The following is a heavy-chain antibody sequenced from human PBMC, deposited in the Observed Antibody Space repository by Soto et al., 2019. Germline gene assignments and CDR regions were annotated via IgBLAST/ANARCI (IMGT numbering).Heavy chain of an antibody. CDR3: ARDRTVAGTDY. V-gene: IGHV3-21*01. J-gene: IGHJ4*02. CDR1: GFTFSSYS. Sequence: GGSLRLSCAASGFTFSSYSMNWVRQAPGKGLEWVPSISGSSSYIYYADSVKGRFTISRDNAKNSLYLQMNSLRAEDTAVYYCARDRTVAGTDYWGQGTLVTVSS. D-gene: IGHD6-19*01. CDR2: ISGSSSYI.